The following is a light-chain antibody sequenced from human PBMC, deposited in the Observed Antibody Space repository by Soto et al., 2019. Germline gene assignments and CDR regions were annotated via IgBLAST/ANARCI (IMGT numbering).Light chain of an antibody. CDR2: DVY. J-gene: IGLJ2*01. V-gene: IGLV3-21*02. CDR1: DIGSQS. Sequence: SYELTQSPSVSVAPGQTATISCSGHDIGSQSVHWYQQRAGQAPVLVIYDVYDRPSGIPERFSGSISATTATLTISRVEVGDEADYYCQSYDSNHVVFGGGTKLTVL. CDR3: QSYDSNHVV.